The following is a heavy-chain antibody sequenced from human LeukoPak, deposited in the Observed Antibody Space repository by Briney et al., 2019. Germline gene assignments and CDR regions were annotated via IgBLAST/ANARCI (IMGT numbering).Heavy chain of an antibody. CDR1: GFTFSSYA. J-gene: IGHJ4*02. CDR2: ISSNGGST. Sequence: TGESLRLSCAASGFTFSSYAMHWVRQAPGKGLEYVSAISSNGGSTYYANSVKGRFTISRDNSKNTLYLQMGSLRAEDMAVYYCARGVTDSSSSVPFTPPDYWGQGTLVTVSS. V-gene: IGHV3-64*01. D-gene: IGHD6-6*01. CDR3: ARGVTDSSSSVPFTPPDY.